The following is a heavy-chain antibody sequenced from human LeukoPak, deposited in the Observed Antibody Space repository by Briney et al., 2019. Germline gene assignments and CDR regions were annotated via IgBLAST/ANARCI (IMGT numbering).Heavy chain of an antibody. CDR1: GFSFISYW. CDR3: ASPAAVNCGGDCADAFDI. D-gene: IGHD2-21*02. Sequence: GSLRLSCAASGFSFISYWVSWVRQAPGKGLEWVANIKQDGSEKYYVDSVKGRFTISRDNAKNSLYLQMNSLRAEDTAVYYCASPAAVNCGGDCADAFDIWGQGTMVTVSS. J-gene: IGHJ3*02. CDR2: IKQDGSEK. V-gene: IGHV3-7*01.